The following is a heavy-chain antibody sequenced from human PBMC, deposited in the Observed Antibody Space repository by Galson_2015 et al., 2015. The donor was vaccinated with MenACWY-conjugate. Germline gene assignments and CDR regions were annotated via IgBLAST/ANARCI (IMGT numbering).Heavy chain of an antibody. D-gene: IGHD6-19*01. CDR2: ISPGNGAT. V-gene: IGHV1-3*01. Sequence: SGYTFSTSAMHWVRQAPGQRLEWMGWISPGNGATKYSQRFQGRVTFTWDTSAPTAYMDLSSLRSEDTAIYYCARDAEAQYSSGPSHYRGQGTLVTVSS. J-gene: IGHJ4*02. CDR1: GYTFSTSA. CDR3: ARDAEAQYSSGPSHY.